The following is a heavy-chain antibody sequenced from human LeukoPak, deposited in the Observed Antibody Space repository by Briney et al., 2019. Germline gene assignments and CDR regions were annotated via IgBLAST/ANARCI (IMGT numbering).Heavy chain of an antibody. D-gene: IGHD4-17*01. J-gene: IGHJ4*02. CDR1: GFTFSSYS. CDR2: ISSSSSYI. V-gene: IGHV3-21*01. CDR3: ARLSHYGETEGNY. Sequence: PGGSLRLSCAYSGFTFSSYSMNWVRQAPGKGLEWVSSISSSSSYIYYADSVKGRFTISRDNAKNSLYLQMNSLRAEDTAVYYCARLSHYGETEGNYWGQGTLVTVSS.